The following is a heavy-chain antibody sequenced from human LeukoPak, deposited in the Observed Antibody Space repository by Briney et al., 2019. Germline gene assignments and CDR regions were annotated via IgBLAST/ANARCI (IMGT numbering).Heavy chain of an antibody. CDR3: ARVYAYYDFWSGSDGFVEDFDY. CDR1: GYTFTSYY. CDR2: INPSGGST. V-gene: IGHV1-46*01. Sequence: GASVTVSCKASGYTFTSYYMHWVRQAPGQGLEWMGIINPSGGSTSYAQKFQGRVTMTRDMSTSTVYMELSSLRSEDTAVYYCARVYAYYDFWSGSDGFVEDFDYWGQGTLVTVSS. D-gene: IGHD3-3*01. J-gene: IGHJ4*02.